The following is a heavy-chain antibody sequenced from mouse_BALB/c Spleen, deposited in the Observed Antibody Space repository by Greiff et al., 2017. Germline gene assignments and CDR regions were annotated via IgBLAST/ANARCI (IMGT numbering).Heavy chain of an antibody. Sequence: QVQLKQSGPGLVAPSQSLSITCTVSGFSLTDYGVSWIRQPPGKGLEWLGVIWGGGSTYYNSALKSRLSISKDNSKSQVFLKMNSLQTDDTAMYYCGSYYGNSYYAMDYWGQGTSVTGSS. CDR1: GFSLTDYG. J-gene: IGHJ4*01. V-gene: IGHV2-6-5*01. D-gene: IGHD2-10*01. CDR2: IWGGGST. CDR3: GSYYGNSYYAMDY.